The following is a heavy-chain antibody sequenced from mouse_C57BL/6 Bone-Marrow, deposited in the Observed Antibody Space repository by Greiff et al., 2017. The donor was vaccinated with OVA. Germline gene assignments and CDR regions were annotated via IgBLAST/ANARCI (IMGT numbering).Heavy chain of an antibody. V-gene: IGHV1-42*01. CDR3: ASWHYGSGYWYFDV. CDR2: INPSTGGT. J-gene: IGHJ1*03. Sequence: VQLQQSGPELVKPGASVKISCKASGYSFTGYYMNWVKQRPEKSLEWIGEINPSTGGTNYNQKFKAKATLTVDKSSSTAYMQLKSLTSEDSVVDYGASWHYGSGYWYFDVWGTAITVTVS. D-gene: IGHD1-1*01. CDR1: GYSFTGYY.